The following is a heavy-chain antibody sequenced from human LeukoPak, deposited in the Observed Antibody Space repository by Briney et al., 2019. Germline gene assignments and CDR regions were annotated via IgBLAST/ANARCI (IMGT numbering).Heavy chain of an antibody. D-gene: IGHD3-10*01. CDR3: LYGSGSYSAY. J-gene: IGHJ4*02. CDR1: GGTFRSYA. V-gene: IGHV1-69*01. CDR2: IIPIFGTA. Sequence: SVKVSCPASGGTFRSYAISWVRQAPGQGLEWMGGIIPIFGTANYAQKFQGRVTITADESTSTAYMELSSLRSEDTAVYYCLYGSGSYSAYWGQGTLVTVSS.